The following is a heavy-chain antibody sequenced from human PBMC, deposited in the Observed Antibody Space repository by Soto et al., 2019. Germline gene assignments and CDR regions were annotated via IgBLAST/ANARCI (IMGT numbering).Heavy chain of an antibody. CDR3: ERDKEVSTYEYDAFDS. CDR2: ISPSPVNT. CDR1: FSPFPSYG. J-gene: IGHJ3*02. V-gene: IGHV1-18*01. D-gene: IGHD3-3*01. Sequence: SFPSSFSPFPSYGISWVRQAPGPFLECILWISPSPVNTNYAQKLQGRVIMTIDTSTSTAYMELRSLRYDDTAVYYCERDKEVSTYEYDAFDSWGQGTMVTV.